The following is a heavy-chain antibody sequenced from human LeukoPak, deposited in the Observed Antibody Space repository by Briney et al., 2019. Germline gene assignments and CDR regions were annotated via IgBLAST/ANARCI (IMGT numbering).Heavy chain of an antibody. CDR2: IYSGGST. J-gene: IGHJ4*02. Sequence: GGSLRLSCAASGFTVSSNYMSWVRQAPGEGLEWVSIIYSGGSTYYADSVKGRFTISRDNAKNSLYLQMNSLRAEDTAVYYCASLDYYGSGSYYKGPRYFDYWGQGTLVTVSS. V-gene: IGHV3-53*01. CDR3: ASLDYYGSGSYYKGPRYFDY. CDR1: GFTVSSNY. D-gene: IGHD3-10*01.